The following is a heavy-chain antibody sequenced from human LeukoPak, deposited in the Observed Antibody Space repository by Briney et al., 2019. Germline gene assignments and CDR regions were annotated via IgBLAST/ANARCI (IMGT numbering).Heavy chain of an antibody. V-gene: IGHV4-39*01. D-gene: IGHD3-3*01. J-gene: IGHJ3*01. Sequence: SETLSLTCTVSGGSISSSSYYWGWIRQPPGKGLEWIGSIYHSGSTYYNPSLKSRVTISVDTSKNQFSLKLSSVTAADTAVYYCARQYYDFWSGPWPGAFDAWGQGTMVTVSS. CDR3: ARQYYDFWSGPWPGAFDA. CDR2: IYHSGST. CDR1: GGSISSSSYY.